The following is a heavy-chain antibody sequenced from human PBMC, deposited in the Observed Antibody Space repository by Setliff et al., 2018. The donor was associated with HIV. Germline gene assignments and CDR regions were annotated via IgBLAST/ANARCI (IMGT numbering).Heavy chain of an antibody. CDR3: ARGLYGGIYNFWSGCPHMDV. CDR2: INHSGST. CDR1: GGSFSGFY. V-gene: IGHV4-34*01. J-gene: IGHJ6*03. Sequence: SETLSLTCAVYGGSFSGFYWSWIRQPPGKDLEWIGEINHSGSTNYNPSLKSRVTMSVDTSKNQFSLKLSSVTAADTAVYYCARGLYGGIYNFWSGCPHMDVWGKGTTVTVSS. D-gene: IGHD3-3*01.